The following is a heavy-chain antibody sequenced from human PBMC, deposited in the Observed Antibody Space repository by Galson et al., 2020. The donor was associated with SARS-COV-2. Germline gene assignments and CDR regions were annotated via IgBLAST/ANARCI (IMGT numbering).Heavy chain of an antibody. CDR2: ISTGSTSI. V-gene: IGHV3-48*02. CDR3: ARASPGLDV. Sequence: GGSLRLSCAASGFDFSSFAMNWVRQARGRGLEWISYISTGSTSIFYADSVKGRFTISRDSARNSLFLQMNGLRDEDTAVYYCARASPGLDVWGQGTTVSVSS. CDR1: GFDFSSFA. J-gene: IGHJ6*02.